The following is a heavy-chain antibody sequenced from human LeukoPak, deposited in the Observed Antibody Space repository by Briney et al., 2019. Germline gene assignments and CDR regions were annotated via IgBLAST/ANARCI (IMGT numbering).Heavy chain of an antibody. D-gene: IGHD1-26*01. CDR1: GFTFSSYW. J-gene: IGHJ4*02. Sequence: GGSLRLSCAASGFTFSSYWMHWVRQAPGKGLVWVSHINGDGSTTSYADSVKGRFTISRDNAKNTVYLQMNSLRAEDTAVYFCAKYSGSYYYPPNWDSWGQGTLVTASS. CDR3: AKYSGSYYYPPNWDS. V-gene: IGHV3-74*01. CDR2: INGDGSTT.